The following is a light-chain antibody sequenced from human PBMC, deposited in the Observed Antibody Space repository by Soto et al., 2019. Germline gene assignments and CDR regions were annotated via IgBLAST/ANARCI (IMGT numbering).Light chain of an antibody. CDR3: AARDDSLSGVV. CDR2: RNN. V-gene: IGLV1-47*01. CDR1: SSNIGSYY. J-gene: IGLJ2*01. Sequence: QSVLTQPPSASGTPGQRVTISCSGSSSNIGSYYVYWYQQLPGTAPKLLIYRNNQRPSGVPDRFSGSKSGTSASLAISGLRSEDEADYYCAARDDSLSGVVFGGGTKLTVL.